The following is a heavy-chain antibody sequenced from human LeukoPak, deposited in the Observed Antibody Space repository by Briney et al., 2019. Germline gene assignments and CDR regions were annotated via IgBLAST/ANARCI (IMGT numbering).Heavy chain of an antibody. Sequence: GGSLRLSCAASGFTFSSYSMNWVRQAPGKGLEWVSYISSSSSTIYYADSVKGRFTISRDNAKNSLYLQMNSLRAEDTAVYYCARAGAGDAFDIWGQGTMVTVSS. V-gene: IGHV3-48*01. CDR3: ARAGAGDAFDI. D-gene: IGHD1-26*01. CDR2: ISSSSSTI. CDR1: GFTFSSYS. J-gene: IGHJ3*02.